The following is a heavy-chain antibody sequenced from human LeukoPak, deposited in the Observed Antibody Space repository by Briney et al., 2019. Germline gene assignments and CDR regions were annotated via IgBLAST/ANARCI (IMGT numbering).Heavy chain of an antibody. D-gene: IGHD5-18*01. V-gene: IGHV3-74*01. CDR2: INSDGSST. CDR1: GFTFSTYA. CDR3: ARDYRYGPDY. J-gene: IGHJ4*02. Sequence: GGSLRLSCAASGFTFSTYAMSWVRQAPGEGLGWVSHINSDGSSTSYADSVKGRFTISRDNAESTLYLQMNSLRAEDTAVYYCARDYRYGPDYWGQGTPVTVSS.